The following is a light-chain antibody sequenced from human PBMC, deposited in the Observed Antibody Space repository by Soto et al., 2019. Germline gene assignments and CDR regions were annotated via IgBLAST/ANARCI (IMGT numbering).Light chain of an antibody. J-gene: IGLJ1*01. CDR3: SSYTSSSLYV. CDR2: DVS. CDR1: SSDVGGYNY. Sequence: QSVPTQPASVSGSPGQSITISCTGTSSDVGGYNYVSWYQQLPGKAPKLMIYDVSDRPSGVSNRFSGSKSGNTASLTISGLQAEDEADYYCSSYTSSSLYVFGTGTKVTV. V-gene: IGLV2-14*01.